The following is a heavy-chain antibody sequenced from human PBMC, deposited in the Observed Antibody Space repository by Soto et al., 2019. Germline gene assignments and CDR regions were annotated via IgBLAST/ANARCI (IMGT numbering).Heavy chain of an antibody. Sequence: PGGSLRLSCSGSGFTFSSYSMNWVRQAPGKGLEWVSYISSSSSTIYYADSVKGRFTISRDNAKNSLYLQMNSLRDEDTAVYYCARDPYCGGDCYPWYFDYWGQGTLVTV. D-gene: IGHD2-21*02. J-gene: IGHJ4*02. V-gene: IGHV3-48*02. CDR3: ARDPYCGGDCYPWYFDY. CDR1: GFTFSSYS. CDR2: ISSSSSTI.